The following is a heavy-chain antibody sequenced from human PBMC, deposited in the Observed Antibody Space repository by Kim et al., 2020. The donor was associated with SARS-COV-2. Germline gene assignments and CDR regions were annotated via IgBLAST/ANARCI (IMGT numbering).Heavy chain of an antibody. CDR3: VRHVGSSSWYLDYYY. D-gene: IGHD6-13*01. Sequence: SETLSLTCSVSGGSISSSSYYWGWIRQPPGKGLEWIGSIYYSGSTYYNPSLKSRVSISVDTSKNQFSLKLRSVTAADTAVYYCVRHVGSSSWYLDYYY. J-gene: IGHJ6*01. CDR2: IYYSGST. CDR1: GGSISSSSYY. V-gene: IGHV4-39*01.